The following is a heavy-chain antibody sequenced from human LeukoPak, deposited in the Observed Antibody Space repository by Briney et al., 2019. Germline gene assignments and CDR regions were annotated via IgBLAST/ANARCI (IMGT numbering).Heavy chain of an antibody. J-gene: IGHJ4*02. V-gene: IGHV1-18*01. CDR2: ISAYNGNT. CDR3: AKCSSSWSSPYFDY. D-gene: IGHD6-13*01. CDR1: GYTFTSYG. Sequence: ASVKVSCKASGYTFTSYGISWVRQAPGQGLEWMGWISAYNGNTNYAQKLQGRVTMTTDTSTSTAYMELRSLRSDDTAVYYCAKCSSSWSSPYFDYWGQGTLVTVSS.